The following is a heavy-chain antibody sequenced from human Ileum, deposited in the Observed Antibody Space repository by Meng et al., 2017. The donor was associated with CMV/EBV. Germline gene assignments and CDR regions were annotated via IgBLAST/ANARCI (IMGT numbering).Heavy chain of an antibody. CDR1: GYTFTANH. Sequence: QVLLVQSGTEVKKPXXSGKVSCKTSGYTFTANHLHWVRQAPGQGLEWMGWIYPLNGDTYFAQKFQDRVTMTRDTSITTAYMELSSLTSDDTAIYYCVRENWYYDFWGQGTLVSVSS. CDR2: IYPLNGDT. D-gene: IGHD1-1*01. V-gene: IGHV1-2*02. CDR3: VRENWYYDF. J-gene: IGHJ4*02.